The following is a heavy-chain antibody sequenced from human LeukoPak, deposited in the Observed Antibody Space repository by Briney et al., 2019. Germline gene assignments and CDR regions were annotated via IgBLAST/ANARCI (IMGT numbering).Heavy chain of an antibody. J-gene: IGHJ4*02. Sequence: GGSLRLSCAASGFTFSSSGMHWVRQPPGKGLEWVAVIWSDGSNQIYADSVKGRFTISRDNSKNTLYLQMNSLRAEDTAVYYCARELGAKPLAYWGQGTLVTVSS. CDR2: IWSDGSNQ. CDR1: GFTFSSSG. D-gene: IGHD3-16*01. V-gene: IGHV3-33*01. CDR3: ARELGAKPLAY.